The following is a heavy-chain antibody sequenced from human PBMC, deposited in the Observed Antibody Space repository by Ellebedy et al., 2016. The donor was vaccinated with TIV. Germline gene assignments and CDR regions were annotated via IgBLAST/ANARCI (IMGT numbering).Heavy chain of an antibody. Sequence: GESLKTSCAASGFTVSTNAMSWVRQAPGKGLEWVSVIYSSGSAYYADSVKGRFTISRDSSKNTLCLQMNSLRAEDTAVYYCAILTLGVSVFDIWGQGTMVTVSS. CDR2: IYSSGSA. CDR1: GFTVSTNA. V-gene: IGHV3-53*01. CDR3: AILTLGVSVFDI. J-gene: IGHJ3*02. D-gene: IGHD3-3*02.